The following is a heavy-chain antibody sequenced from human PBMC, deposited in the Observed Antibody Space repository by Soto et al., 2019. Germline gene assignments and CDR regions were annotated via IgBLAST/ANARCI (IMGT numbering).Heavy chain of an antibody. CDR1: GYIFTSYG. J-gene: IGHJ2*01. CDR2: ISAYNGNT. CDR3: ASSYYDSSGQWYFDL. V-gene: IGHV1-18*01. D-gene: IGHD3-22*01. Sequence: ASVKVSCKASGYIFTSYGISWVRQAPGQGLEWMGWISAYNGNTNYAQKLQGRVTMTTDTSTSTAYMELRSLRSDDTAVYYCASSYYDSSGQWYFDLWGRGTLVTVSS.